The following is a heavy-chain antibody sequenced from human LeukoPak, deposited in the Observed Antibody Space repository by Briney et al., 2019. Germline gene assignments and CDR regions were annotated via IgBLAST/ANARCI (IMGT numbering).Heavy chain of an antibody. CDR3: AKDRYCTSSSCPIDY. CDR1: GYSFDEYA. Sequence: GGSLRLSCAGSGYSFDEYAMHWVRQAPGKGLEWVSGINWKSDKIGYADSVKGRFTISRDNSKNSLYLRMNSLRVEDTALYYCAKDRYCTSSSCPIDYWGQGTMVTVSS. D-gene: IGHD2-2*01. CDR2: INWKSDKI. V-gene: IGHV3-9*01. J-gene: IGHJ4*02.